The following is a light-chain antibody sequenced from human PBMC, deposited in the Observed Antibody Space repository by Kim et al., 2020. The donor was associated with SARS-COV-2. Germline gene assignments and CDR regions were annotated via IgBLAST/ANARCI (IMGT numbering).Light chain of an antibody. V-gene: IGKV3-20*01. CDR2: GAS. CDR1: QSVTSSY. Sequence: LSPGERATLSCRASQSVTSSYLAWYQQKPGQAPRLLIYGASIRATDIPDRFSGSESGTDFTLTISRLEPADFAVYYCQQYGTPPYTFGQGTKLEIK. CDR3: QQYGTPPYT. J-gene: IGKJ2*01.